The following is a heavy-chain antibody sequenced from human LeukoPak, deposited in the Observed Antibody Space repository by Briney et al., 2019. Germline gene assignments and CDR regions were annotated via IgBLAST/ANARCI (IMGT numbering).Heavy chain of an antibody. V-gene: IGHV2-5*01. Sequence: TLSLTCTVSGGSISGFYWNWIRQPPGKALEWLALIYWNDDKRYSPSLKSRLTITKDTSKNQVVLTMTNMDPVDTATYYCAHTGEDPYYDSWSGYPSNFDYWGQGTLVTVSS. J-gene: IGHJ4*02. CDR3: AHTGEDPYYDSWSGYPSNFDY. CDR1: GGSISGFY. CDR2: IYWNDDK. D-gene: IGHD3-3*01.